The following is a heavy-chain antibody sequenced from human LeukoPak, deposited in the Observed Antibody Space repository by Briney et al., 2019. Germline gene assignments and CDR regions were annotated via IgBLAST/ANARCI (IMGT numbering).Heavy chain of an antibody. J-gene: IGHJ4*02. CDR3: ARDSLPADSSGYDRPYIDY. V-gene: IGHV1-69*04. CDR1: GGTFGSYA. D-gene: IGHD3-22*01. CDR2: IIPILGIA. Sequence: SLKVSCKASGGTFGSYAISWVRQAPGQGLEWMGRIIPILGIANYAQKFQGRVTITADKSTSTAYMELSSLRSEDTAVYYCARDSLPADSSGYDRPYIDYWGQGTLVTVSS.